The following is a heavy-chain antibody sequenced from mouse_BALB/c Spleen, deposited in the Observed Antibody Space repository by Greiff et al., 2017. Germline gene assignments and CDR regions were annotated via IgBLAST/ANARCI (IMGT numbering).Heavy chain of an antibody. CDR1: GFTFSNYW. CDR3: TRNYRGHMDY. D-gene: IGHD2-12*01. J-gene: IGHJ4*01. Sequence: EVKLMESGGGLVQPGGSMKLSCVASGFTFSNYWMNWVRQSPEKGLEWVAEIRLKSNNYATHYAESVKGRFTISRDDSKSSVYLQMNNLRAEDTGIYYCTRNYRGHMDYWGQGTSVTVSS. CDR2: IRLKSNNYAT. V-gene: IGHV6-6*02.